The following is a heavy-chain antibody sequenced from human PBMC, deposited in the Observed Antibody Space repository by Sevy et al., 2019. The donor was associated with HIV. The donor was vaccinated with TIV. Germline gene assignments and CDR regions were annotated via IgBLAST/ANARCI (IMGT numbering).Heavy chain of an antibody. Sequence: GGSLRLSCAASGFTFRTYAFHWVRQAPGRGLEWIGLISSNGDNGLYATSVRGRFTISRDNSMNILYLQMTSLTPDDTAVYYCARGPEWELTSFLSPWGQGTLVTVSS. CDR1: GFTFRTYA. CDR2: ISSNGDNG. J-gene: IGHJ5*02. CDR3: ARGPEWELTSFLSP. D-gene: IGHD1-26*01. V-gene: IGHV3-30-3*01.